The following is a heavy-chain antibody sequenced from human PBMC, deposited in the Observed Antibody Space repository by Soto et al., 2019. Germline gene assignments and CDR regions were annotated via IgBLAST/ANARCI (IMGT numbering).Heavy chain of an antibody. J-gene: IGHJ6*02. V-gene: IGHV4-39*01. Sequence: PPQKLRVTKTVSAGSLSSSGYYWCWLRQPPGKWLERIGSIYNSGSTYYNPSLKSRVTISVDMSENQFSLKLSSVTAADTAVYFCARCLGQQLVPYRMDVWGQGNTVT. CDR1: AGSLSSSGYY. D-gene: IGHD6-13*01. CDR3: ARCLGQQLVPYRMDV. CDR2: IYNSGST.